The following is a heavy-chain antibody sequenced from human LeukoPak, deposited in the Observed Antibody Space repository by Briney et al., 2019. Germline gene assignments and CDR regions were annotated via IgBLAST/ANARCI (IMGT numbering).Heavy chain of an antibody. Sequence: GESLNISFKASGSHFANSWIGWVGQLPGKGLEWMGIIYPRDSDTIYSPSFQGQVTISADKSIRTAYLQRSRMTVSDTAIYYCARGERAMATRKAGFDYWGQGTLVTVSS. CDR1: GSHFANSW. D-gene: IGHD5-24*01. CDR2: IYPRDSDT. J-gene: IGHJ4*02. V-gene: IGHV5-51*01. CDR3: ARGERAMATRKAGFDY.